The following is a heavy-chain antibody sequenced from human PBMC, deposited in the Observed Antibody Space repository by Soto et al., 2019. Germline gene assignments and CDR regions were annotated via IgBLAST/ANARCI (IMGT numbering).Heavy chain of an antibody. CDR2: MNPNSGNT. D-gene: IGHD3-10*01. CDR3: ARDYGSGSSDYYYMDV. CDR1: GYTFTSYD. V-gene: IGHV1-8*01. Sequence: GASVKVSCKASGYTFTSYDINWVRQATGQGLEWMGWMNPNSGNTGYAQKFQGRVTMTRNTSISTAYMELSSLRSEDTAVYYCARDYGSGSSDYYYMDVWGKGTTVTVSS. J-gene: IGHJ6*03.